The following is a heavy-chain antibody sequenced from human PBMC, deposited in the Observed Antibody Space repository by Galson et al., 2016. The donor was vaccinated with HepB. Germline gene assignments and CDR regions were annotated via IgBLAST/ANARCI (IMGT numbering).Heavy chain of an antibody. J-gene: IGHJ3*02. CDR3: AHRRLVFDILTGSYRPGTFDM. CDR1: GFSFSASEEG. CDR2: IYWDDDK. D-gene: IGHD3-9*01. Sequence: PALVKPTQTLTLTCTFSGFSFSASEEGVGWIRQPPGKALEWLALIYWDDDKRYNPSLNNRLTITKDTSKNQVVLRMTNMDPVDTATYYCAHRRLVFDILTGSYRPGTFDMWGQGTMVTVSS. V-gene: IGHV2-5*02.